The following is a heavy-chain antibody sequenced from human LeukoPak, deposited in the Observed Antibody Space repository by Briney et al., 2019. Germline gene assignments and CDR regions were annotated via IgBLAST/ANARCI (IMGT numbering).Heavy chain of an antibody. CDR2: ISYDGGDK. CDR3: ARGGFLTTLDY. V-gene: IGHV3-30*04. CDR1: GGTFTSSP. Sequence: AGSSLRLSCAASGGTFTSSPMHWVRQAPGKGLEWVAVISYDGGDKYSADSVKGRFTISRDNSKNTLYLQMNSLRAEDTAVYYCARGGFLTTLDYWGQGTLVTVSS. J-gene: IGHJ4*02. D-gene: IGHD1-1*01.